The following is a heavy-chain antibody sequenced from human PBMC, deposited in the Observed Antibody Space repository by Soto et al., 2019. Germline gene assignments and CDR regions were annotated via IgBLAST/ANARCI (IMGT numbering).Heavy chain of an antibody. Sequence: ASVKVSCKASGYTFTSYYMHWVRQAPGQGLEWMGIINPSGGSTSYAQKFQGRVTMTRDTSTSTVYMELSSLRSEDTAVYYCARGQLAYYDFWSGYPNYYYYYMDVWGKGTKVTVSS. D-gene: IGHD3-3*01. J-gene: IGHJ6*03. CDR3: ARGQLAYYDFWSGYPNYYYYYMDV. V-gene: IGHV1-46*03. CDR1: GYTFTSYY. CDR2: INPSGGST.